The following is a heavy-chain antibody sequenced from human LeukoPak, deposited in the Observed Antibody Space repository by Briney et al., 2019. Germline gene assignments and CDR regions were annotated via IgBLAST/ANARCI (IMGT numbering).Heavy chain of an antibody. Sequence: GGSLRLSCAASGFTFSSYAMYWVRQAPGKGLEWVSGIFGSGGSTHYADSVKGRFTISRDNSKNTVYLQMNSLRAEDTAVYYCAKTTIGYSSGRYPGWPVDYWGQGTLVTVSS. D-gene: IGHD6-19*01. J-gene: IGHJ4*02. V-gene: IGHV3-23*01. CDR3: AKTTIGYSSGRYPGWPVDY. CDR2: IFGSGGST. CDR1: GFTFSSYA.